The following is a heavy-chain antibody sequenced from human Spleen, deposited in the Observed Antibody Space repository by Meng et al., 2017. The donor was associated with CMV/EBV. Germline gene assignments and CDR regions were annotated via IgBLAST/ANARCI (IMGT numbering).Heavy chain of an antibody. J-gene: IGHJ1*01. CDR1: GFTFSSYV. Sequence: GESLKISCAASGFTFSSYVMTWVRQAPGKGLEWVSAISGSGGGTYYADSGKGRFTISRDNSKNTLYLQMNSLRAEDTAVYYCAKAEHIVVVPAAAEYLQHWGQGTLVTVSS. CDR2: ISGSGGGT. D-gene: IGHD2-2*01. CDR3: AKAEHIVVVPAAAEYLQH. V-gene: IGHV3-23*01.